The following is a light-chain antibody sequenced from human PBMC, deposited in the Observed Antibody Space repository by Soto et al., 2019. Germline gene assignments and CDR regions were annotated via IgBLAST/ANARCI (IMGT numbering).Light chain of an antibody. CDR2: RAS. V-gene: IGKV1-5*03. CDR1: QSISTW. CDR3: QQYNSYWT. Sequence: DIQMTQSPSTLSASVGDRVTITCRASQSISTWLAWYQQKPGTAPKLLIYRASTLESGVPSTFSGSGSGTEFTITISSLQPDDFATYYCQQYNSYWTFGQGPKVEIK. J-gene: IGKJ1*01.